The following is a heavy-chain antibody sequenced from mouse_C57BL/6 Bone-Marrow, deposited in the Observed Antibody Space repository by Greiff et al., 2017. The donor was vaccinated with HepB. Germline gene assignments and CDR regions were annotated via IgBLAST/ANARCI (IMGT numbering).Heavy chain of an antibody. V-gene: IGHV14-4*01. Sequence: VQLKESGAELVRPGASVKLSCTASGFNIKDDYMHWLKQRPEQGLEWIGRIDPENGDTEYATKFQGKATITADTSSNTAYLQLSSLPSEDNAVYYCTTDGIPPGFAYWGQGTLVTFSA. CDR1: GFNIKDDY. J-gene: IGHJ3*01. CDR2: IDPENGDT. D-gene: IGHD2-1*01. CDR3: TTDGIPPGFAY.